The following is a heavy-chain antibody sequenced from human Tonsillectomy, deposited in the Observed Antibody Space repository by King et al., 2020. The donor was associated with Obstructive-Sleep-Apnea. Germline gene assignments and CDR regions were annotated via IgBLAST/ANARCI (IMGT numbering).Heavy chain of an antibody. CDR3: ARASTPYYSSGWYAFDY. V-gene: IGHV1-2*04. D-gene: IGHD6-19*01. CDR1: GYTFTGYY. CDR2: INPNSGGT. J-gene: IGHJ4*02. Sequence: QLVQSGAEVKKPGASVKVSCKASGYTFTGYYMHWVRQAPGQGLEWRGLINPNSGGTNYAQKFQGWFTMTRDTSISTAYMELSRLLSDDTAVYYCARASTPYYSSGWYAFDYWGQGTLVTVSS.